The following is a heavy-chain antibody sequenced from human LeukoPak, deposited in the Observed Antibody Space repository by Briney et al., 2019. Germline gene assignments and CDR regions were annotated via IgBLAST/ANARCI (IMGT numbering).Heavy chain of an antibody. CDR3: ARGAEMATTYFDY. V-gene: IGHV1-69*13. Sequence: SVKVSCKASGGTFSSYAISWVRQAPGQGLEWMGGIIPIFGTANYAQKFQGRVTITADESTSTAYMELSSLRSEDTAVYYCARGAEMATTYFDYWGQGTLVTVSS. J-gene: IGHJ4*02. CDR1: GGTFSSYA. CDR2: IIPIFGTA. D-gene: IGHD5-24*01.